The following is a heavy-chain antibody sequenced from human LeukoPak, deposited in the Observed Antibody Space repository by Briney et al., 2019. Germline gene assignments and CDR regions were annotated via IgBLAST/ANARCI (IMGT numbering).Heavy chain of an antibody. CDR2: IIPIFGTA. CDR1: GGTFSSYA. Sequence: GASVKVSCKASGGTFSSYAISWVRQAPGQGLEWMGGIIPIFGTANYAQKFQGRVTITADESTSTAYMELSSLRSEDTAVYYCARGWIGGPAAIFDYWGQGTLVTVSS. D-gene: IGHD2-2*02. V-gene: IGHV1-69*13. CDR3: ARGWIGGPAAIFDY. J-gene: IGHJ4*02.